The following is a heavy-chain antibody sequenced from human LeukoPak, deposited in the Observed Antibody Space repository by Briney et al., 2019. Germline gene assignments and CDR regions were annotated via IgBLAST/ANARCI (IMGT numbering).Heavy chain of an antibody. Sequence: SETLSLTCTVSGGSISSHYWSWIRQPPGKGLEGIGHIHNRGSTNYNPSLKSRVTISVDTSKNQFSLKLSSVTAADAAVYYCVRDPGYTYGYVTFDIWGQGTMVTVSS. J-gene: IGHJ3*02. CDR2: IHNRGST. D-gene: IGHD5-18*01. V-gene: IGHV4-59*11. CDR3: VRDPGYTYGYVTFDI. CDR1: GGSISSHY.